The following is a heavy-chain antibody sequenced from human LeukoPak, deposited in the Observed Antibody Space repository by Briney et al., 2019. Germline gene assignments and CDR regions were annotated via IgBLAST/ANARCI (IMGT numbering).Heavy chain of an antibody. CDR2: ISSSSSYI. Sequence: GGSLRLSCAAAGFTFSSYSMNRVRQAPGKGLEWVSSISSSSSYIYYADSVKGRFTVSRDNANNSLYLQMNSLRVEDTAVYYCARVFLGNSAFDIWGRGTMVTVSS. J-gene: IGHJ3*02. CDR3: ARVFLGNSAFDI. D-gene: IGHD7-27*01. CDR1: GFTFSSYS. V-gene: IGHV3-21*01.